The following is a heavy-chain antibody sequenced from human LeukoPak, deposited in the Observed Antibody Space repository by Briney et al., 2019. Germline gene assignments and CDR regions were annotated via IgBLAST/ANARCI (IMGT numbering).Heavy chain of an antibody. CDR3: ARLQYGDFYSDY. CDR1: GGSLSSSSDY. J-gene: IGHJ4*02. CDR2: IYYSGST. D-gene: IGHD4-17*01. Sequence: SDTLSLTCTVSGGSLSSSSDYWGWIRQPAGKGLEWIGSIYYSGSTPYNPSLKSRVPISVDTSKNQFSLRLSSVTAADTAVYYCARLQYGDFYSDYWGQGTLVTVSS. V-gene: IGHV4-39*01.